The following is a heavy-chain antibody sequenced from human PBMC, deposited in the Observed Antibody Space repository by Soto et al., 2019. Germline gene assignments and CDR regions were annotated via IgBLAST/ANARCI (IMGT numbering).Heavy chain of an antibody. CDR3: ARQEYGDYVFLDY. CDR2: IYYTVST. Sequence: QVQLQESGPGLVKPSQTLSLTCTVSGVSISNDVYYWTWIRQYPRKGLEWVGYIYYTVSTYYNPSLTSRVMMSVDTSKNQFSLKLSSVTAADTAVYYCARQEYGDYVFLDYWGQGTLVTVSS. J-gene: IGHJ4*02. CDR1: GVSISNDVYY. D-gene: IGHD4-17*01. V-gene: IGHV4-31*03.